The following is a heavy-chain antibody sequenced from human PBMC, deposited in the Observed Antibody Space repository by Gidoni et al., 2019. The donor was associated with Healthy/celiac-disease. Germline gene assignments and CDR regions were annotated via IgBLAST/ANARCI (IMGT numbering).Heavy chain of an antibody. CDR3: ARDQVAAAGGGLYGMDV. V-gene: IGHV3-21*01. D-gene: IGHD6-13*01. J-gene: IGHJ6*02. CDR2: ISSSSSDI. Sequence: EVQLVESGGGLVKPGGSLRLSCAASGFTFSSYSMNWVRQAPGKGLEWVSSISSSSSDIYYADSVKGRFTIARDNAKNSLYLQMNSLRAEDTAVYYCARDQVAAAGGGLYGMDVWGQGTTVTVSS. CDR1: GFTFSSYS.